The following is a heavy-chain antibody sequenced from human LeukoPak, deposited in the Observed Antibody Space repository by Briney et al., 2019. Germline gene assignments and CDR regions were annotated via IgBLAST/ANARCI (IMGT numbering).Heavy chain of an antibody. D-gene: IGHD2-2*01. V-gene: IGHV1-8*01. CDR2: MNPNSGNT. CDR3: ARVGAYCRSISCLRP. CDR1: VYTFTRYD. J-gene: IGHJ5*02. Sequence: ASVKVSRTASVYTFTRYDINWVRQATGHGVEWLGWMNPNSGNTGYAQEFQGRVTMTRNTSISTAYMELSSRRSEDTAVYYCARVGAYCRSISCLRPWGQGNLDTVSS.